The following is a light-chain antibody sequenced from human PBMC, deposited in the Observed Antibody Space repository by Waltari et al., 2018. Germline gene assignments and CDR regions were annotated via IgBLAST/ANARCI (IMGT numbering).Light chain of an antibody. Sequence: QSALTQPASGSGSPGQSITISCTGTRRAVGGYNYVSWYQQHPGKAPKLMIYEVSNRPSGVSNRFSGSKSGNTASLTISGLQAEDEADYYCSSYTSSSTVVFGGGTKLTVL. CDR2: EVS. V-gene: IGLV2-14*01. CDR1: RRAVGGYNY. J-gene: IGLJ2*01. CDR3: SSYTSSSTVV.